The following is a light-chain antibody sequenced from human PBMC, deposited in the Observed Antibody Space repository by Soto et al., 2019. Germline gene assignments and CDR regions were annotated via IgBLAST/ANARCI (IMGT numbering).Light chain of an antibody. Sequence: DIQMTQSPSSLSASLGDRVTITCRASQNIDNYLNWYQHKPGKAPKLLIYKASTLKSGVPSRFSGGGSGTEFTLTISSLQPDDFATYYCQHYNSYSEAFGQGTKVDI. CDR3: QHYNSYSEA. CDR2: KAS. J-gene: IGKJ1*01. V-gene: IGKV1-5*03. CDR1: QNIDNY.